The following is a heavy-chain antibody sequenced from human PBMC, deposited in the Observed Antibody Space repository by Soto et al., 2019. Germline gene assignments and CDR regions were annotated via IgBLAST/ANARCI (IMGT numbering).Heavy chain of an antibody. CDR1: GFTFSSCA. D-gene: IGHD3-10*01. CDR2: ISYDRSNK. CDR3: ARERRTMVRGVIRYYFDY. Sequence: PGGSLRLSCAASGFTFSSCAMHWVRQAPGKGLEWVALISYDRSNKYYADTVKGRFTNSRDNSKNTLNLQMKSLKAEDTAVYYCARERRTMVRGVIRYYFDYWGQGTLVTVSS. J-gene: IGHJ4*02. V-gene: IGHV3-30-3*01.